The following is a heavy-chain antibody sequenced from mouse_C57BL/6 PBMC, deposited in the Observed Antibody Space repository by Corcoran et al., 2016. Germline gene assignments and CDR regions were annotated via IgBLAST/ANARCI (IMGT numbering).Heavy chain of an antibody. J-gene: IGHJ4*01. V-gene: IGHV9-3*01. D-gene: IGHD1-1*01. CDR3: ARGSSYGDAMDY. Sequence: QIQLVQSGPELKKPGETVKISCKASGYTFTTYGMSWVKQAPGKGLKWMGWINTYSGVPTYADDFKGRFAFSLETSASTAYLQINNLKNEDTATYFCARGSSYGDAMDYWGQGTSVTFSS. CDR1: GYTFTTYG. CDR2: INTYSGVP.